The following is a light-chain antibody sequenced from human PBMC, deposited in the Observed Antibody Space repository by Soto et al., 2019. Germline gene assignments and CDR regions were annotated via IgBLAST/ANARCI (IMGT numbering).Light chain of an antibody. CDR2: EVS. Sequence: QSVLTQPASVSGSPGQSITISCTGSTSDVGAYNYVSWYKHHPGQAPQLMIYEVSNRPSGVSNRFSGSKPGNTASLTISGLQADDEGDYYCSSKTSSSSPFVFGTGTKLTVL. J-gene: IGLJ1*01. CDR3: SSKTSSSSPFV. V-gene: IGLV2-14*01. CDR1: TSDVGAYNY.